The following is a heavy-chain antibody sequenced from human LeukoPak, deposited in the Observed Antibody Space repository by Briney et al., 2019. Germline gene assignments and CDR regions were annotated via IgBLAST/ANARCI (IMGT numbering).Heavy chain of an antibody. CDR3: ARDGDSGDYAY. Sequence: SETLSLTCTVSGGSISSGSYYWSWIRQPAAKGLEWIGRIYTSGSTNYNPSLKSRVTISADTSKNQFSLKLTSVTAADTAVYYCARDGDSGDYAYWGQGTLVTVSS. J-gene: IGHJ4*02. CDR1: GGSISSGSYY. D-gene: IGHD4-17*01. V-gene: IGHV4-61*02. CDR2: IYTSGST.